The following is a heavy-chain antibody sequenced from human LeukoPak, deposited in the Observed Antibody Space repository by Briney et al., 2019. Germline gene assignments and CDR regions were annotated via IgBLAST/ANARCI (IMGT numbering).Heavy chain of an antibody. V-gene: IGHV5-51*01. CDR3: ARQTAMGRSGDY. J-gene: IGHJ4*02. D-gene: IGHD5-18*01. Sequence: GESLKISCKASGYSFTSYWIGWVRQMPGKGLEWMGIIDPSDSETRYTPSFQGRVTISVDKSLTTADLQWNSLKASDTAMYYCARQTAMGRSGDYWGQGTLSPSPQ. CDR2: IDPSDSET. CDR1: GYSFTSYW.